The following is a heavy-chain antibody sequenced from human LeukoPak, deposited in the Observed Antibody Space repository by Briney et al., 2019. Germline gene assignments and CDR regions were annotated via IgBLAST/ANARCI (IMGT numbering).Heavy chain of an antibody. V-gene: IGHV3-7*01. D-gene: IGHD2-21*01. J-gene: IGHJ4*02. CDR1: GFTFTNYW. CDR2: IKIDGSEK. Sequence: GGSLRLSRVVSGFTFTNYWMSWVRQTPGRGLEWVANIKIDGSEKNYVDSVKGRFIISRDNAKNSLYLQMNSLRAEDTAVYYCAKYGGDLGVALDSWGQGTLVTVSS. CDR3: AKYGGDLGVALDS.